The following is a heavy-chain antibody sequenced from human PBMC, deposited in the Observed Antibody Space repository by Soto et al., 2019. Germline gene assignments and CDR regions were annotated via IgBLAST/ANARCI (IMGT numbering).Heavy chain of an antibody. D-gene: IGHD6-19*01. V-gene: IGHV1-3*01. CDR3: ARCSGWCTAKDFDS. CDR1: GYTFTSTA. J-gene: IGHJ4*02. CDR2: INAGIGNT. Sequence: QVQLVQSGAEVKKPGASVQVSCKASGYTFTSTAIHWVRQAPGQRPEWMGWINAGIGNTKYSQNFQGRLTITRDTSASTAYLELNNLTSEDAAVYYCARCSGWCTAKDFDSWGQGTLVSVSS.